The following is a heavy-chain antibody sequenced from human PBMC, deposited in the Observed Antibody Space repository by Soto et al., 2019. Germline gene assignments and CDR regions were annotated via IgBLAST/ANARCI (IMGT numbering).Heavy chain of an antibody. J-gene: IGHJ4*02. Sequence: EVQLVESGGGLVQPGGSLRLSCAASGFNVSSNYMSWVRQAPGKGLEWVSVIYSGGSTYYADSVKGRFTISRDNSKNTLYLQMNSLRAEDTAVYYCARDGGYSGYDTDYWGQGTLVTVSS. CDR1: GFNVSSNY. V-gene: IGHV3-66*01. CDR2: IYSGGST. CDR3: ARDGGYSGYDTDY. D-gene: IGHD5-12*01.